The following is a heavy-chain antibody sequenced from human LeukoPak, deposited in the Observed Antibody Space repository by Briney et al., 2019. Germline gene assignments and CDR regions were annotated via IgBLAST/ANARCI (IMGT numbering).Heavy chain of an antibody. CDR2: IYYSGST. V-gene: IGHV4-59*06. J-gene: IGHJ5*02. Sequence: SETLSLTCTVSGGSISSYYWSWIRQHPGKGLGWIGYIYYSGSTYYNPSLKSRVTISVDTSKNQFSLKLSSVTAADTAVYYCARGVRSGGGGFDPWGQGTLVTVSS. CDR1: GGSISSYY. D-gene: IGHD2-15*01. CDR3: ARGVRSGGGGFDP.